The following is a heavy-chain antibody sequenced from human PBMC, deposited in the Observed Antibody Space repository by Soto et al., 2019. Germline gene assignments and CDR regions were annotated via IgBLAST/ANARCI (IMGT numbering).Heavy chain of an antibody. D-gene: IGHD6-13*01. Sequence: QVQLVESGGVVVQPGGSLRLSCAASGFTFSSYGLHWVRQAPGKGLEWVAVRWYDGSKKYYGDSVKGRFTITRDNTKKALYLHMNSLRAEDTAVYYWARGTLIWYSSSGYGGYYFDYWGQGTLVTVSS. CDR1: GFTFSSYG. V-gene: IGHV3-33*01. J-gene: IGHJ4*02. CDR2: RWYDGSKK. CDR3: ARGTLIWYSSSGYGGYYFDY.